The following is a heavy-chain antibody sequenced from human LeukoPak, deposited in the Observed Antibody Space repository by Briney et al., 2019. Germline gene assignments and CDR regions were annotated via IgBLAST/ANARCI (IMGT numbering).Heavy chain of an antibody. V-gene: IGHV1-18*01. D-gene: IGHD3-22*01. Sequence: GASVKVSCKASGYTFTSYGISWVRQAPGQGLEWMGWISAYNGKTNYAQKPQGRATMTTDTSTSTAYMELRSRRSDDTAECYWARSSGGYYYDRSGFLDYWGQGTLVTVSS. CDR1: GYTFTSYG. CDR3: ARSSGGYYYDRSGFLDY. CDR2: ISAYNGKT. J-gene: IGHJ4*02.